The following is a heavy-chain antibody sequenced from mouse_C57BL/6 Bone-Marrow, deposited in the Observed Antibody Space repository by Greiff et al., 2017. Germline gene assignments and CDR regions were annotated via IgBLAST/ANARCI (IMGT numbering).Heavy chain of an antibody. Sequence: EVQLQQPGPELVKPGASVKISCKASGYSFTGYYMNWVKQSPEKSLEWIGEINPSTGGTTYNQKFKAKATLTVDKSSSTAYMQLKSLTSEDSAVYYCAREVYGNYGWYFDVWGTGTTVTVSS. CDR3: AREVYGNYGWYFDV. CDR1: GYSFTGYY. V-gene: IGHV1-42*01. CDR2: INPSTGGT. J-gene: IGHJ1*03. D-gene: IGHD2-1*01.